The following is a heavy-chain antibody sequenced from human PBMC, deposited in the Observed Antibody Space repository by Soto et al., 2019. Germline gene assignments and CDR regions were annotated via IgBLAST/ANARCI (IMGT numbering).Heavy chain of an antibody. CDR2: ISYDGSNK. J-gene: IGHJ3*02. V-gene: IGHV3-30*18. CDR1: GFTFSSYG. CDR3: ANDIPGMYYDILTGYYPTPLLLAFDI. D-gene: IGHD3-9*01. Sequence: QVQLVESGGGVVQPGRSLRLSCAASGFTFSSYGMHWVRQAPGKGLEWVAVISYDGSNKYYADSVKGRFTISRDNSKNTLYLQMNSLRAEDTAVYYCANDIPGMYYDILTGYYPTPLLLAFDIWGQGTMVTVSS.